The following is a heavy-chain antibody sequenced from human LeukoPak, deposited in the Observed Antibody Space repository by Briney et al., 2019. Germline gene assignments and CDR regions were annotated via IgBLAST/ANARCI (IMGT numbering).Heavy chain of an antibody. D-gene: IGHD2-15*01. Sequence: GGSLRLSCAASGFTFSSYSMNWVRQAPGKGLEWVSYISSSSSTIYYADSVKGRFTISRDNSKNTLYLQMNSLRAEDTAVYYCAREVPYCSGGSCHNWFDPWGQGTLVTVSS. CDR2: ISSSSSTI. V-gene: IGHV3-48*01. J-gene: IGHJ5*02. CDR3: AREVPYCSGGSCHNWFDP. CDR1: GFTFSSYS.